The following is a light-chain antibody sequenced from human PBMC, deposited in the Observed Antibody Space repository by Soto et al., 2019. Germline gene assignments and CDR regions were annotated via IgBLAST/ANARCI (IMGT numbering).Light chain of an antibody. CDR2: GNN. V-gene: IGLV1-44*01. J-gene: IGLJ1*01. Sequence: QAVVTQPPSASGTPGQRVTISCSGSSSNVGTNTVHWYQHLPGTAPKLLIYGNNQRPSGVPDRFSGSSSGTSAFLAISGLRSEDESDYYCATWDDSLNGYVFGTGTKLTVL. CDR1: SSNVGTNT. CDR3: ATWDDSLNGYV.